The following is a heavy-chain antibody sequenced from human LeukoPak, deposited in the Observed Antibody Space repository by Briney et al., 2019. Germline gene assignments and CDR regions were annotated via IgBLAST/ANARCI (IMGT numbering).Heavy chain of an antibody. CDR3: AREPITIFGVADYYYGMDV. V-gene: IGHV1-2*06. CDR2: INPNSGGT. D-gene: IGHD3-3*01. CDR1: GYTFTGYY. Sequence: ASVKVSCKASGYTFTGYYMHWVRQAPGQGLEWMGRINPNSGGTNYAQKFQGRVTMTRGTSISTAYMELSRLRSDDTAVYYCAREPITIFGVADYYYGMDVWGQGTTVTVSS. J-gene: IGHJ6*02.